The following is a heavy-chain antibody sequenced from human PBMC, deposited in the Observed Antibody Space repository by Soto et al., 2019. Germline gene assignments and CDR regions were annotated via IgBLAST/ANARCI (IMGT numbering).Heavy chain of an antibody. Sequence: QVQLVESGGGVVQPGRSLRLSCAASGFTFSSYAMHWVRQAPGKGLEWLAVISYDGSNKYYADSVKGRFTISRDNSKNTLYLQMNSLRAEDTAVYYCARDQEAPDYGDYVIGPMYVWGQGTTVTVSS. CDR3: ARDQEAPDYGDYVIGPMYV. D-gene: IGHD4-17*01. J-gene: IGHJ6*02. CDR1: GFTFSSYA. CDR2: ISYDGSNK. V-gene: IGHV3-30-3*01.